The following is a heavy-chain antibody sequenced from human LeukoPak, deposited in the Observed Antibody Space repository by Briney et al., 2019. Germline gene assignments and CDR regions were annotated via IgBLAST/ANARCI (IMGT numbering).Heavy chain of an antibody. CDR2: IYYSGST. V-gene: IGHV4-39*01. Sequence: PSETLSLTCTASGGSISSSYYWGWIRQPPGKGLEWIGSIYYSGSTYYNPSLKSRVTISVDTSKNQFSLKLSSVTAADTAVYYCARREYYDILTGYQNPDYYFDYWGQGTLVTVSS. CDR1: GGSISSSYY. J-gene: IGHJ4*02. CDR3: ARREYYDILTGYQNPDYYFDY. D-gene: IGHD3-9*01.